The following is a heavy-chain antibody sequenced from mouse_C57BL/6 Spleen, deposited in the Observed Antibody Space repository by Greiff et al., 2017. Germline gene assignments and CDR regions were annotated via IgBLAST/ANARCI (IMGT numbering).Heavy chain of an antibody. CDR2: IDPSDSYT. CDR1: GYTFTSYW. V-gene: IGHV1-59*01. CDR3: ARSGVHYYAMDY. Sequence: QVQLQQPGAELVRPGTSVKLSCKASGYTFTSYWMHWVKQRPGQGLEWIGVIDPSDSYTNYNQKFKGKATLTVDPSSSTAYMQLSSLTSEDSAVDYCARSGVHYYAMDYWGQGTSVTVSS. D-gene: IGHD2-14*01. J-gene: IGHJ4*01.